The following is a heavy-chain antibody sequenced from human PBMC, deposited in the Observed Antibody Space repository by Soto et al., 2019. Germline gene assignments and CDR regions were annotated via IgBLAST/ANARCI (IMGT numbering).Heavy chain of an antibody. V-gene: IGHV3-7*01. D-gene: IGHD2-2*01. CDR1: GFTFSSYW. Sequence: GGSLRLSCAASGFTFSSYWMSWVRQAPGKGLEWVANINQDGSEKYYVDSVKGRFTISRDNTKNSLYLQMNSLRAEDVAVYCGTSGGGRFCSSTCCYDAFDIWGQGTMVTVSS. CDR2: INQDGSEK. CDR3: TSGGGRFCSSTCCYDAFDI. J-gene: IGHJ3*02.